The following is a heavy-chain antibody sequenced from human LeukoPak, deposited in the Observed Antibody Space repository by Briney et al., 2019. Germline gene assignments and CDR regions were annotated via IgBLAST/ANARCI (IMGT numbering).Heavy chain of an antibody. D-gene: IGHD6-6*01. Sequence: ASVKVSCKASGYTFTIYDINWVRQGTGQGLEWMGWMNPNSGNRGYAQKFQSSVTMTSNTSISTAYMELSSLRSEDTGVYYSARDSGSSSKEPFDSCGQGTLVTVSS. CDR2: MNPNSGNR. CDR3: ARDSGSSSKEPFDS. V-gene: IGHV1-8*01. CDR1: GYTFTIYD. J-gene: IGHJ4*02.